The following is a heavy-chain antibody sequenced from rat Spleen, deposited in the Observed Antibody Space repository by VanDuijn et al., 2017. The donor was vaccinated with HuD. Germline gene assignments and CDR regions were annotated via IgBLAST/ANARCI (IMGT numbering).Heavy chain of an antibody. CDR2: ITPGGDNS. V-gene: IGHV5-25*01. Sequence: EVQLVESGGGLVQPGTSMKLSCAASGFTFSNYYMAWVRQAPTKGLEWVASITPGGDNSYYRDSVKGRFSISRDDAKSTLYLQMDSLRSEDTATYYCATHNAGYWGQGVMVTVSS. CDR1: GFTFSNYY. CDR3: ATHNAGY. J-gene: IGHJ2*01.